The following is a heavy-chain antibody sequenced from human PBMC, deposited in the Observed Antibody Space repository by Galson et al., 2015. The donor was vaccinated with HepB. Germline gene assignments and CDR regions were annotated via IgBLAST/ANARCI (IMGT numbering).Heavy chain of an antibody. CDR1: GFTFSSYA. Sequence: SLRLSCAASGFTFSSYAMHWVRQAPGKGLEWVAVISYDGSNKYYADSVKGRFTISRDNSKNTLYLQMNSLRAEDTAVYYCARVGQEGGDYYDSSGYYQPPFDYWGQGTLVTVSS. CDR3: ARVGQEGGDYYDSSGYYQPPFDY. J-gene: IGHJ4*02. V-gene: IGHV3-30*04. CDR2: ISYDGSNK. D-gene: IGHD3-22*01.